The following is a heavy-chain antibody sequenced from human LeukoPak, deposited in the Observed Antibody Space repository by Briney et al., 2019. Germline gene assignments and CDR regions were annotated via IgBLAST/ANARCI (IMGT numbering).Heavy chain of an antibody. Sequence: GGSLRLSCSASGFTFSSYAMHWVRQAPGKGLVWVSRIDLAGEYTTYADSVKGRFTISRDNAKNTLYLQMNSLRAEDTAVYYCASGNSHAFDIWGQGTMVTVSS. CDR1: GFTFSSYA. CDR2: IDLAGEYT. CDR3: ASGNSHAFDI. V-gene: IGHV3-74*01. J-gene: IGHJ3*02.